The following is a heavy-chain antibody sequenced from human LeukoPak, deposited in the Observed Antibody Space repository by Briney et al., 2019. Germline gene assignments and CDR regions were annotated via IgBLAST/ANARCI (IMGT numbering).Heavy chain of an antibody. J-gene: IGHJ4*02. D-gene: IGHD6-13*01. CDR3: ARARRGSSSGIPSRPLDY. CDR1: GFTFSSYS. V-gene: IGHV3-21*01. Sequence: GGSLRLSCAASGFTFSSYSMNWVRQAPGKGLEWVSSISSSSSYIYYADSVKGRFTISRDNAKNSLYLQMNSLRAEDTAVYYCARARRGSSSGIPSRPLDYWGQGTLVTVSS. CDR2: ISSSSSYI.